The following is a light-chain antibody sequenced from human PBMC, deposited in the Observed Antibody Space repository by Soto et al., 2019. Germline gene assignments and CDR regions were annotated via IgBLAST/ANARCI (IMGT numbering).Light chain of an antibody. CDR1: QSIRTW. CDR2: KAS. J-gene: IGKJ1*01. Sequence: NQVTQSPSYLSASVGDSVTITCRASQSIRTWLAWYQQKPGTAPKLLIYKASTLESGVPSRFSGNGSGTDFALTINSLQPEDCATYYCQQYNSYWTFGLGTKVEIK. CDR3: QQYNSYWT. V-gene: IGKV1-5*03.